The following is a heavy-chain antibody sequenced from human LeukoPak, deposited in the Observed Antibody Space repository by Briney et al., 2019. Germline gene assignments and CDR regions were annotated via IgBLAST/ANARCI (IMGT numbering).Heavy chain of an antibody. D-gene: IGHD3-3*02. CDR2: ISSSSSYI. CDR3: ARGSIKYYFDY. Sequence: GSLRLSCAASGFTFSSYSMNWVRQAPGKGLEWVSSISSSSSYIYYADSVKGRFTISRDNAKNSLYLQMNSLRAEDTAVYYCARGSIKYYFDYWGQGTLVTVSS. J-gene: IGHJ4*02. CDR1: GFTFSSYS. V-gene: IGHV3-21*01.